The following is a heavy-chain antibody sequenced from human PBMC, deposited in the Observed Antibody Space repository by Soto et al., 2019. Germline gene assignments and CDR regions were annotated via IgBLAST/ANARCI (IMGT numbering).Heavy chain of an antibody. J-gene: IGHJ6*02. CDR1: KFVFIGGA. D-gene: IGHD3-10*01. CDR2: ISGSGGST. Sequence: WCCVRQTGAYAKFVFIGGASSIERQAPGKGLEWVSAISGSGGSTYYADSVKGRFTISRDNSKNTLYLQMNSLRAEDTAVYYCTYGSRTRRSTYYYYGMDVWGQGTTVTVSS. CDR3: TYGSRTRRSTYYYYGMDV. V-gene: IGHV3-23*01.